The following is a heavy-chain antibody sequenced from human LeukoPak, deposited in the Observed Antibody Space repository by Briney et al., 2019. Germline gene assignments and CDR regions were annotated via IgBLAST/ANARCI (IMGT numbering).Heavy chain of an antibody. CDR3: AKYQTSSSSWSGRYFDY. CDR2: ISYDGSNK. J-gene: IGHJ4*02. Sequence: GGSLRLSCAASGFTFSSYAMHWVRQAPGKGLEWVAVISYDGSNKYYADSVKGRFTISRDNSKNTMYLQMHSLRAEDTALYYCAKYQTSSSSWSGRYFDYWGQGTLVTVSS. D-gene: IGHD2-2*01. CDR1: GFTFSSYA. V-gene: IGHV3-30-3*01.